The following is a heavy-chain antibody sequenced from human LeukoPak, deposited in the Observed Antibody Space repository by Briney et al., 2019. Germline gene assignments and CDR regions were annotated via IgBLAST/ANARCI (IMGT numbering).Heavy chain of an antibody. CDR3: ATEYCGGDCSDAFDI. Sequence: RGSLRLSCAASGFTVRSNYMSWVRQAPGKVLEWVSVIYSGGSTYYADSVKGRFTISRHNSKNTLYLQMNSLRAEDTAVYYCATEYCGGDCSDAFDIWGQGTMVTVSS. J-gene: IGHJ3*02. V-gene: IGHV3-53*04. CDR1: GFTVRSNY. CDR2: IYSGGST. D-gene: IGHD2-21*02.